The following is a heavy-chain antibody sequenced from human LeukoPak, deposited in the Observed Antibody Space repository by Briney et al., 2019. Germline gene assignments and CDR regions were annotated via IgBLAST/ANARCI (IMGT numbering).Heavy chain of an antibody. CDR1: GGSISSSSYY. Sequence: SETLSLICTVSGGSISSSSYYWGWIRQPPGKGQEWIGSIYYSGSTYYNPSLKSRVTISVDTSKNQFSLKLSSVTAADTAVYYCARPVVPARDAFDIWGQGTMVTVSS. D-gene: IGHD2-2*01. V-gene: IGHV4-39*01. CDR2: IYYSGST. J-gene: IGHJ3*02. CDR3: ARPVVPARDAFDI.